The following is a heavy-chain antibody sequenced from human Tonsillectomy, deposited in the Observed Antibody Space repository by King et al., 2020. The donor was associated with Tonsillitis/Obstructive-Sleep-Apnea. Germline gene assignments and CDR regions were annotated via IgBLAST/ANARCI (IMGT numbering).Heavy chain of an antibody. D-gene: IGHD7-27*01. CDR2: ISGSGDNT. V-gene: IGHV3-23*01. CDR1: GFTFSGSA. J-gene: IGHJ6*03. CDR3: AKAINWVDNYYYYYMDV. Sequence: VQLLESGGGLVQPGGSLRLSCAASGFTFSGSAMNWVRQTPGKGLEWVSAISGSGDNTYYADSVKGRFTISRDNSKNTLYLQMNSLRPEDTAVYYCAKAINWVDNYYYYYMDVWGKGTTVTVSS.